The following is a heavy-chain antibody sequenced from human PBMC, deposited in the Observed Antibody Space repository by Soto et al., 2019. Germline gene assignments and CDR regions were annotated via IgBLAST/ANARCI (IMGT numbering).Heavy chain of an antibody. V-gene: IGHV1-69*13. CDR1: GGTFSSYA. D-gene: IGHD2-15*01. J-gene: IGHJ5*02. Sequence: ASVKVSCKASGGTFSSYAISWVRQAPGQGLEWMGGIIPIFGTANYAQKFQGRVTITADESTSTAYMELRSLRSDDTAVYYCARDLLCGGSCDNWFDPWGQGTLVTVSS. CDR2: IIPIFGTA. CDR3: ARDLLCGGSCDNWFDP.